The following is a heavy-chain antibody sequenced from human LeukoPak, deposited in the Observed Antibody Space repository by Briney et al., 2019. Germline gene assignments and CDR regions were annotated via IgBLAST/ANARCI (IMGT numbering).Heavy chain of an antibody. Sequence: SQTLSLTCAISGDSFSSNTASWNWVRQSPSRGLEWLGRTYYRCKWYYDYATPVSRCIAINRDTSKNLLSLHLNSVTPEDTAVYYRARDPGYYYAMDVGGQGTTVTVSS. V-gene: IGHV6-1*03. CDR3: ARDPGYYYAMDV. D-gene: IGHD2-15*01. J-gene: IGHJ6*02. CDR2: TYYRCKWYY. CDR1: GDSFSSNTAS.